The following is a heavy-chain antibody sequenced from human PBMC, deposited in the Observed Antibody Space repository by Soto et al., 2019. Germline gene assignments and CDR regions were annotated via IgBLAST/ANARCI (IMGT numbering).Heavy chain of an antibody. J-gene: IGHJ4*02. CDR2: IDHDGPT. CDR3: VRDSHGDY. Sequence: EVQLVESGGGLVQPGGSLRLSCAGSGFTFSNYWMHWVRQAPGKGLEWVSRIDHDGPTDYADSVRGRFTNSRDNAENTLYLHMNSLGPEDTAVYYCVRDSHGDYWGQGTLVTVSS. CDR1: GFTFSNYW. V-gene: IGHV3-74*01.